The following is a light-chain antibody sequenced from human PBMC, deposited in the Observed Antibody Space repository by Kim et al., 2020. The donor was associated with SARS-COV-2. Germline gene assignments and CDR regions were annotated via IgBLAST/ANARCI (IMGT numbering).Light chain of an antibody. Sequence: EIVLTQSPGTLSLSPGETATLSCRASQLVHSNYLAWYRQRRGQAPTLLIYGATRRATGVPDRFRGSGSGADFTLTISGLEPEDFAVYYCQQYGSPPPLTFGGGTKVDIK. CDR1: QLVHSNY. CDR2: GAT. V-gene: IGKV3-20*01. J-gene: IGKJ4*01. CDR3: QQYGSPPPLT.